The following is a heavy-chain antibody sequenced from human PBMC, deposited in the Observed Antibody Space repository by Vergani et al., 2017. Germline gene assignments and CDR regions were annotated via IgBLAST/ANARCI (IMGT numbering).Heavy chain of an antibody. Sequence: QVQLVQSGAEVKKPGSSVKVSCKASGGTFSSYAISWVRQAPGQGLEWMGGIIPIFGTANYAQKFQGRVTITADESTSTAYMELSSLRSEDTAVYYCFRGSRTHAEKKKRVYYYYMDVWGKGTTVTVSS. CDR1: GGTFSSYA. V-gene: IGHV1-69*01. D-gene: IGHD2-8*01. J-gene: IGHJ6*03. CDR2: IIPIFGTA. CDR3: FRGSRTHAEKKKRVYYYYMDV.